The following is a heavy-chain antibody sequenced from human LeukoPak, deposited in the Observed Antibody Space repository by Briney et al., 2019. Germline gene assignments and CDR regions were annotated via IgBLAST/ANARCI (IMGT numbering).Heavy chain of an antibody. CDR1: GFTPSSYW. D-gene: IGHD1-26*01. CDR2: IKQDGSVK. Sequence: GGSLRLSCAASGFTPSSYWMNWVRQAPGKGLEWVANIKQDGSVKNYVDSVKGRFTISRDNAKNSLYLQMNSLRAEDTAVYYCARDPVGAPYYDYWGQGTLVTVSS. J-gene: IGHJ4*02. CDR3: ARDPVGAPYYDY. V-gene: IGHV3-7*01.